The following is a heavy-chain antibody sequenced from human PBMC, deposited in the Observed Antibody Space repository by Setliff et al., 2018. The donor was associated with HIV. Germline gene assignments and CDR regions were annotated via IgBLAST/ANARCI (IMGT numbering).Heavy chain of an antibody. CDR1: GYTFTAYF. Sequence: ASVKVSCKASGYTFTAYFTHWVRQAPGQGLEWMGRIIPNSGGTNYAQKFQGRVTMTRDTSISTGYMELSRLRSDDTAVYYCATKVYCTNGVCLDAFDIWGQGTMVTVSS. V-gene: IGHV1-2*06. CDR3: ATKVYCTNGVCLDAFDI. CDR2: IIPNSGGT. J-gene: IGHJ3*02. D-gene: IGHD2-8*01.